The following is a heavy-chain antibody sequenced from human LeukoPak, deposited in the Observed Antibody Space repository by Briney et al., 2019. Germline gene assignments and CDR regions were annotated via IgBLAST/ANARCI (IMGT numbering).Heavy chain of an antibody. J-gene: IGHJ6*03. CDR2: INPNSGGT. V-gene: IGHV1-2*02. Sequence: ASVKVSCKASGYTFTGYYMHWVRQAPGQGLEWMGWINPNSGGTNYAQKFQGRVTMTRDTSISTAYMELSRLRSDDTAVYYCARDYHPPNIRFLYYYYMDVWGKGTTVTVSS. D-gene: IGHD3-3*01. CDR3: ARDYHPPNIRFLYYYYMDV. CDR1: GYTFTGYY.